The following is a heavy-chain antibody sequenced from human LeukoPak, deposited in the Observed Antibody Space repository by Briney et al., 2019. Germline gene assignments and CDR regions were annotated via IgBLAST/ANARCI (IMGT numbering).Heavy chain of an antibody. CDR1: GFTFSSYE. J-gene: IGHJ4*02. D-gene: IGHD2/OR15-2a*01. V-gene: IGHV3-48*03. Sequence: GGSLRLSCAASGFTFSSYEMNWVRQAPGKGLEWVSYITSSGSTIYYADSVKGRFTISRDNAKNSLYLQMNSLRAEDTAVYYCARDWFHAIDYWGQGTLVTVSS. CDR3: ARDWFHAIDY. CDR2: ITSSGSTI.